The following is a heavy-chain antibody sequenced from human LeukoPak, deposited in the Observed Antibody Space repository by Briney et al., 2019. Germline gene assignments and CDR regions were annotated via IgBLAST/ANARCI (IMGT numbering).Heavy chain of an antibody. CDR1: GGSFTTHY. CDR3: ASDSISMNAFDA. D-gene: IGHD3-22*01. Sequence: KPSETLSLTCTVSGGSFTTHYWCWIRQPPGKGLEWIGYISYIGSTNYNPSLKSRVTISIDTSNNEVSLMLTSVTAADTAVYHCASDSISMNAFDAWGQGTMVTVSS. J-gene: IGHJ3*01. CDR2: ISYIGST. V-gene: IGHV4-59*11.